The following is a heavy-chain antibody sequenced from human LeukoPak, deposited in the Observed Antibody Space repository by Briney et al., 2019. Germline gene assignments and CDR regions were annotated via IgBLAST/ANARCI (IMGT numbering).Heavy chain of an antibody. D-gene: IGHD1-26*01. CDR2: ISGSGGST. CDR3: AKFGLRIVGATGFDY. V-gene: IGHV3-23*01. CDR1: GFTFSSYA. J-gene: IGHJ4*02. Sequence: GGSLRLSCAASGFTFSSYAMSWVRQAPGKGLEWVSAISGSGGSTYYADSVKGRFTISRDNSKNTLYLQMNSLRAEDTAVYYCAKFGLRIVGATGFDYWGQGTLVTVSS.